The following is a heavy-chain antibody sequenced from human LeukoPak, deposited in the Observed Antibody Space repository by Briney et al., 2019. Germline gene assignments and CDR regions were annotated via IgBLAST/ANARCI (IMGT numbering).Heavy chain of an antibody. Sequence: GGSLRLSCTVSGFTVSSNSMNWARQAPGKGLEWVSYISYSSSTIYYADSVKGRFTISRDNGKNSLYLQMNSLRAEDTAVYYCARDRLHYGEYEKTFDYWGQGTLVTVSS. J-gene: IGHJ4*02. CDR1: GFTVSSNS. D-gene: IGHD4-17*01. CDR3: ARDRLHYGEYEKTFDY. CDR2: ISYSSSTI. V-gene: IGHV3-48*01.